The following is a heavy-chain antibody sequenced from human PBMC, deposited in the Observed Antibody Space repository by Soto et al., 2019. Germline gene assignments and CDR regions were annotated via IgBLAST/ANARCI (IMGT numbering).Heavy chain of an antibody. CDR2: ISSSSSYI. Sequence: EVQLVESGGGLVKPGGSLRLSCAASGFTFSSYSMNWVRQAPGKGLEWVSSISSSSSYIYYADSVKGRFTISRDNAKNSLYLQMNSRRAEDTAVYYCAREGYYYGSGANRNFDYWGQGTLVTVAS. V-gene: IGHV3-21*01. J-gene: IGHJ4*02. CDR3: AREGYYYGSGANRNFDY. D-gene: IGHD3-10*01. CDR1: GFTFSSYS.